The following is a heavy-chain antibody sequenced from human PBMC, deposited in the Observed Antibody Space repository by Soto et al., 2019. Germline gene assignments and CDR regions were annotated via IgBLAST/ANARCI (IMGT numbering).Heavy chain of an antibody. V-gene: IGHV2-5*01. D-gene: IGHD3-22*01. J-gene: IGHJ4*02. CDR3: AHMNVYYYDSSGYYYFAPTFFDY. Sequence: VSGPTLVNPTQTLTLTCTFSGFSLSTSGVGVGWIRQPPGKALEWLALIYWNDDKRYSPSLKSRLTITKDTSKNQVVLTMTNMDPVDTATYYCAHMNVYYYDSSGYYYFAPTFFDYWGQGTLVTVSS. CDR1: GFSLSTSGVG. CDR2: IYWNDDK.